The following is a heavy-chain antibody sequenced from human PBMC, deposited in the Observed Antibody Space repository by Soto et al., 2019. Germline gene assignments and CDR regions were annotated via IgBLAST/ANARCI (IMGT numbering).Heavy chain of an antibody. CDR2: ITSSSSSI. CDR1: GFTFSAYN. J-gene: IGHJ5*02. CDR3: ASHYGDNGWFDP. V-gene: IGHV3-21*06. D-gene: IGHD4-17*01. Sequence: EVQLVESGGGLVKPGGSLRLSCAASGFTFSAYNMNWVRQPPGKGLEWVSSITSSSSSIYYADSLKGRFTISRDNAKNSLYLQMISLRAEDTAVYYCASHYGDNGWFDPWGQGTLVTVSS.